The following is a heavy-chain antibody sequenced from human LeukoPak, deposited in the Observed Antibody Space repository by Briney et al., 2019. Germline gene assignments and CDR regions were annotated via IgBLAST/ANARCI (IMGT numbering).Heavy chain of an antibody. CDR1: GFTFSSYE. Sequence: GGSLRLSCAASGFTFSSYEMNWVRQAPGKGLEWVSYISSSGSTIYYADSVKGRFTISRDNAKNSLYLQMNSLRAEDTAVYYCARGLDSGYDFDYWGQGTLVTVSS. CDR2: ISSSGSTI. V-gene: IGHV3-48*03. CDR3: ARGLDSGYDFDY. J-gene: IGHJ4*02. D-gene: IGHD5-12*01.